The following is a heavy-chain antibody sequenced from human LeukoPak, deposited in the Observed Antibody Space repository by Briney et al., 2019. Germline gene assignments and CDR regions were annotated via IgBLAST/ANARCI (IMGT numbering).Heavy chain of an antibody. CDR1: GFTFSSYW. V-gene: IGHV3-7*01. D-gene: IGHD2-2*01. J-gene: IGHJ5*02. CDR3: ARDRTYCSSTSCYSYNWFDP. Sequence: GGSLRLSCAASGFTFSSYWMSWVRQAPGKGLEWVANIKQDGSEKYYVDSVKGRFTISRDNAKNSLYLQMNSLRAEDTAVYYCARDRTYCSSTSCYSYNWFDPWGQGTLVTVSS. CDR2: IKQDGSEK.